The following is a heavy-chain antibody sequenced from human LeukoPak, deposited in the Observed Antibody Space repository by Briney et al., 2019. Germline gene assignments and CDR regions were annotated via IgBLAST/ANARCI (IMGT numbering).Heavy chain of an antibody. V-gene: IGHV3-7*01. J-gene: IGHJ6*02. D-gene: IGHD2-2*01. CDR3: ASLSTSYGMDV. CDR2: IKQEGSEK. Sequence: XGLEXXANIKQEGSEKYYVDSVKGRFTISRDNAKNSLYLQMNSLRAEDTAVYYCASLSTSYGMDVWGQGTTVTVSS.